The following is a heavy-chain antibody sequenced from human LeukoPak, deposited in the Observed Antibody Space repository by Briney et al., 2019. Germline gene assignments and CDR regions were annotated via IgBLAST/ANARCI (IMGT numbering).Heavy chain of an antibody. CDR3: ARGLDNYGYKFDY. CDR2: ISTSSSYI. CDR1: GFTFSSYS. Sequence: PGGSLRLSCAASGFTFSSYSMNWVRQAPGKGLEWVSSISTSSSYIHYADSVKGRFTISGDNAKNSLYLQMNSLRAEDTAVYYCARGLDNYGYKFDYWGQGTLVTVSS. V-gene: IGHV3-21*01. D-gene: IGHD5-18*01. J-gene: IGHJ4*02.